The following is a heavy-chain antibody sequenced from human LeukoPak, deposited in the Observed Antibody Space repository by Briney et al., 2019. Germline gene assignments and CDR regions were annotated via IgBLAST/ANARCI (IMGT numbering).Heavy chain of an antibody. J-gene: IGHJ6*03. D-gene: IGHD3-9*01. Sequence: GGSLRLSCVASGFTFSNYWATWVRQAPGKGLEWVANIDPDGRHQYYVDSVKGGFTISKDNAKNSLYLQMNSLRAEDTAVYYCARGVRDILSGYYTDYYFYYMDVWGKGTTVTVSS. CDR2: IDPDGRHQ. CDR1: GFTFSNYW. CDR3: ARGVRDILSGYYTDYYFYYMDV. V-gene: IGHV3-7*01.